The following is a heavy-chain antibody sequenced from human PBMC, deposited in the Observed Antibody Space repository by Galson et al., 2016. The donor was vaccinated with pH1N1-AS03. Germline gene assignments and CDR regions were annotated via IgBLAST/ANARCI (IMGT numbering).Heavy chain of an antibody. J-gene: IGHJ6*03. Sequence: SETLSLTCTVSGGSISNSNYYWGWIRQPPGKGLEWVGSIYYSGSAYYNPSLKSRVTISIDTSKNQFSLKLSSVTAADTAVYYCARHPYNSSPLYNYFYYMDVWGKGTTVTVSS. CDR1: GGSISNSNYY. CDR2: IYYSGSA. V-gene: IGHV4-39*01. CDR3: ARHPYNSSPLYNYFYYMDV. D-gene: IGHD6-13*01.